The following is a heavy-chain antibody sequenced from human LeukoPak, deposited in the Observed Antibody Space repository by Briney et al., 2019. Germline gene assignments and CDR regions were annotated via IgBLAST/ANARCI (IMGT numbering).Heavy chain of an antibody. Sequence: GGSLRLSCAASGFTFSSYSMNWVCQAPGKGLEWVSSISSSSSYIYYADSVKGRFTISRDNAKNSLYLQMNSLRAEDTAVYYCARSDETYYDILTGYYIKKVAGRYFDYWGQGTLVTVSS. CDR1: GFTFSSYS. CDR2: ISSSSSYI. CDR3: ARSDETYYDILTGYYIKKVAGRYFDY. D-gene: IGHD3-9*01. J-gene: IGHJ4*02. V-gene: IGHV3-21*01.